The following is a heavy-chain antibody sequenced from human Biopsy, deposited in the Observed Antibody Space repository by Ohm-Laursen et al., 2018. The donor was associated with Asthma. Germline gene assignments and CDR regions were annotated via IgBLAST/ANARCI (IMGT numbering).Heavy chain of an antibody. CDR1: GDSFSYYA. D-gene: IGHD5-12*01. V-gene: IGHV1-69*05. Sequence: VASVKVSCKTSGDSFSYYAISWVRQAPGQGLEWMGGLIPVLGTPDHAQMFEGRVTITTDESTSTAYMELSSLSSEDTAVYYCARGYSGSDRIVYSYSGLEVWGQGTTVTVSS. CDR3: ARGYSGSDRIVYSYSGLEV. J-gene: IGHJ6*02. CDR2: LIPVLGTP.